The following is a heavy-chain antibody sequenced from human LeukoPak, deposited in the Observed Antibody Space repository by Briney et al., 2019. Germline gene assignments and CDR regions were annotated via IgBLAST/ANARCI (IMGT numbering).Heavy chain of an antibody. D-gene: IGHD4-23*01. CDR2: IIPIFGTA. CDR1: GGTFSSYA. V-gene: IGHV1-69*01. J-gene: IGHJ5*02. CDR3: ARGRWRRGSATHYWFDP. Sequence: ASVKVSCKASGGTFSSYAISWVRQAPGQGLEWMGGIIPIFGTANYAQKFQGRLTITADESTSTAYMELSSLRSEDTAVYYCARGRWRRGSATHYWFDPWGQGTLVTVSS.